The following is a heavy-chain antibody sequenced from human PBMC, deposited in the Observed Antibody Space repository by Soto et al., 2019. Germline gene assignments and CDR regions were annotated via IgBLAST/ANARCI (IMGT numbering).Heavy chain of an antibody. CDR3: ARPLVGARGEILYHGMDV. V-gene: IGHV1-3*01. Sequence: QVQLVQSGTEVKKPGASVKVSCLASAYTFTSYAIHCVRQAPGQRLEWMGWINAGNGDTKYSQKFQARVTITRDTSASTAYMELSGLTAGDTAVYYCARPLVGARGEILYHGMDVCEQGTTLTVSS. CDR2: INAGNGDT. CDR1: AYTFTSYA. D-gene: IGHD1-26*01. J-gene: IGHJ6*01.